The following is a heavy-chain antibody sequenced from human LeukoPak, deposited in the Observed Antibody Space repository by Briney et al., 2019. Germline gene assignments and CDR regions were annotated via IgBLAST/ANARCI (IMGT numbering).Heavy chain of an antibody. V-gene: IGHV3-30*02. Sequence: GGSLRLSCVVSGFTFSSNGMHWVRQAPGTGLEWVAFIRYDANKKYYADSVKGRFTISRDNSKSTLYLQMNSLRAEDTAVYFCAKGYRLGFCSGGTCYSLDYWGQGALVTVSS. J-gene: IGHJ4*02. CDR2: IRYDANKK. CDR1: GFTFSSNG. CDR3: AKGYRLGFCSGGTCYSLDY. D-gene: IGHD2-15*01.